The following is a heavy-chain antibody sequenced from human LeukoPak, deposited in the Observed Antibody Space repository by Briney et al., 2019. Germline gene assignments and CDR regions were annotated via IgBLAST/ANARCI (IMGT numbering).Heavy chain of an antibody. CDR3: TRDHDFWSGEPDF. CDR1: GGSISSYY. D-gene: IGHD3-3*01. J-gene: IGHJ4*02. CDR2: IYYSGST. V-gene: IGHV4-59*12. Sequence: SETLSLTCTVSGGSISSYYWSWIRQPPGKGLEWIGYIYYSGSTNYNPSLKSRVTISVDTSKNQFSLKLRSVTAADTAVYYCTRDHDFWSGEPDFWGQGTLVTVSS.